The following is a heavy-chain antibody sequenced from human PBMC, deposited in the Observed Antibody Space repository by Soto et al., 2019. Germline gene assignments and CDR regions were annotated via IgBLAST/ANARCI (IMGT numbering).Heavy chain of an antibody. CDR2: ISYDGRNK. CDR1: GFTFHNFG. J-gene: IGHJ4*02. D-gene: IGHD6-19*01. V-gene: IGHV3-30*18. Sequence: PGGSLRLSCAASGFTFHNFGMHWVRQAPGKGLEWVAVISYDGRNKYYADSVKGRFTISRDNSQNTLHLQMNSLRPEDTAVYYCAKLIAVAGPIDYWGQGTLVTVS. CDR3: AKLIAVAGPIDY.